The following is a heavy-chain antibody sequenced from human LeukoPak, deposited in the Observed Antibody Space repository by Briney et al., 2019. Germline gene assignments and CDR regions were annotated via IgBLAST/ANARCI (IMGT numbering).Heavy chain of an antibody. D-gene: IGHD1-26*01. J-gene: IGHJ4*02. CDR1: GFTFSTYA. CDR2: ISGSGGGT. V-gene: IGHV3-23*01. Sequence: AGGSLRLSCAASGFTFSTYAMSWVRQAPGKGLEWVSLISGSGGGTNYANSVKGRFTISRDNSKNTLYLQMDSLRTEDTAVYYCAKERATTTTFDYWGQGTLITVSS. CDR3: AKERATTTTFDY.